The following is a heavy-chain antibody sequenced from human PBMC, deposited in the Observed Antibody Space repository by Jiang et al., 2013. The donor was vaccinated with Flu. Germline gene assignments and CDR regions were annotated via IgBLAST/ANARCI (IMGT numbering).Heavy chain of an antibody. J-gene: IGHJ4*02. CDR3: ARETGGLQGYFDL. CDR2: TYSRSKWYH. D-gene: IGHD7-27*01. Sequence: SGPGLVKTSETLSLTCVISGDSVSSNDATWNWIRQSPSRGLEWLGRTYSRSKWYHDYAKSVESRITINPDTAKNQFSLRLNSATPDDAAVYYCARETGGLQGYFDLWGRGTLVTVSS. V-gene: IGHV6-1*01. CDR1: GDSVSSNDAT.